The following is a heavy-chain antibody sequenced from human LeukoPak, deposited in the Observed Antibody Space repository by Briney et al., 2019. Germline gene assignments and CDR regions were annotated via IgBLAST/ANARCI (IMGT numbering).Heavy chain of an antibody. V-gene: IGHV4-4*07. Sequence: PSETLSLTCAVYGGSFSGYYWSWIRQPAGKGLEWIGRIYTSGSTNYNPSLKSRVTMSVDTSKNQFSLKLSSVTAADTAVYYCARDSATTGITIFGVVSNWFDPWGQGTLVTVSS. CDR1: GGSFSGYY. D-gene: IGHD3-3*01. J-gene: IGHJ5*02. CDR2: IYTSGST. CDR3: ARDSATTGITIFGVVSNWFDP.